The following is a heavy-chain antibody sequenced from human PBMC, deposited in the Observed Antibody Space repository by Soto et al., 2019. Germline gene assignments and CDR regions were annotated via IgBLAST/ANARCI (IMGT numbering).Heavy chain of an antibody. J-gene: IGHJ6*02. CDR3: XRDGGLYTSSNFYGMDI. CDR1: RFTFSSYW. Sequence: PGVSLRLSCAASRFTFSSYWMHWVRQAPGKGLVWVARISRDGTITTYADSVRGRFTISRDNAKNTLYLQMNRLRVEDTAVYYCXRDGGLYTSSNFYGMDIWGQGTTVTVSS. D-gene: IGHD6-6*01. V-gene: IGHV3-74*01. CDR2: ISRDGTIT.